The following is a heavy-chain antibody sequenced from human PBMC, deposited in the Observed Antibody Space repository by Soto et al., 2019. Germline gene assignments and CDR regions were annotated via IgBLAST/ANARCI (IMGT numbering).Heavy chain of an antibody. Sequence: SETLSLTCTVSGGSVSSGSYYWSWIRQPPGKGLEWIGYIYYSGSTNYNPSLKSRVTISVDTSKNQFSLKLSSVTAADTAVYYCARDYIAVAGPHIDYWGQGTLVTVSS. CDR2: IYYSGST. D-gene: IGHD6-19*01. CDR1: GGSVSSGSYY. CDR3: ARDYIAVAGPHIDY. V-gene: IGHV4-61*01. J-gene: IGHJ4*02.